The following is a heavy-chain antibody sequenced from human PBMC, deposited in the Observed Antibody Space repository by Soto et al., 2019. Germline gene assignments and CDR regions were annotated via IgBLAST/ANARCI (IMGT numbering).Heavy chain of an antibody. CDR2: IIPIFDTA. V-gene: IGHV1-69*13. J-gene: IGHJ6*02. CDR3: ARHDCISSSCYYYYYYGMAV. D-gene: IGHD2-2*01. Sequence: ASVKVSCKASGGTFSSYAISWVRQAPGQGLEWMGGIIPIFDTANYAQKFQGRVTITADESTSTAYMELSSLRSEDTAVYYCARHDCISSSCYYYYYYGMAVWGQGTTVTVSS. CDR1: GGTFSSYA.